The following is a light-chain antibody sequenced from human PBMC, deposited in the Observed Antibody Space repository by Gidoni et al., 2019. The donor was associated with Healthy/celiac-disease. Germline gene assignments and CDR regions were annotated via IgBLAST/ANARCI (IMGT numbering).Light chain of an antibody. J-gene: IGKJ1*01. Sequence: ITCRASQSISSYLNWYQQKPGKAPKLLIYAASSLQSGVPSRFSGSGSGTDFTLTISSLQPEDCATYYCQQSYSTPPSWTFGQGTKVEIK. CDR1: QSISSY. CDR2: AAS. CDR3: QQSYSTPPSWT. V-gene: IGKV1-39*01.